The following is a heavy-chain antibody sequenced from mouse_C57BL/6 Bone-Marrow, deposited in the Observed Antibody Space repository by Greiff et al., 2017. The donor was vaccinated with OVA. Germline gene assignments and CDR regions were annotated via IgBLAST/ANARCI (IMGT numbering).Heavy chain of an antibody. D-gene: IGHD4-1*01. Sequence: QVQLQQPGAELVRPGTSVKLSCKASGYTFTSYWMHWVKQRPGQGLEWIGVIDPSDSYTNYNQKFKGKATLTVDTSSSTAYMQLSSLTSEDSAVYYCARHGNWLLYYFDYWGQGTTLTVSS. CDR3: ARHGNWLLYYFDY. V-gene: IGHV1-59*01. CDR1: GYTFTSYW. J-gene: IGHJ2*01. CDR2: IDPSDSYT.